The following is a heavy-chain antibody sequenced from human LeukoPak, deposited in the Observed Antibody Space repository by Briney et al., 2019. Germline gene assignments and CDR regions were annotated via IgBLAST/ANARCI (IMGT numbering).Heavy chain of an antibody. V-gene: IGHV4-31*03. CDR3: ARTVVAATIQFDY. D-gene: IGHD2-15*01. CDR1: GGSISSGGYY. CDR2: IYYSGST. J-gene: IGHJ4*02. Sequence: PSQTLSLTCTVSGGSISSGGYYWSWIRQHPGKGLEWIGYIYYSGSTYYNPSLKSRVTISVDTSKNQFSLKLSSVTAADTAVYYCARTVVAATIQFDYWGQGTLVTVSS.